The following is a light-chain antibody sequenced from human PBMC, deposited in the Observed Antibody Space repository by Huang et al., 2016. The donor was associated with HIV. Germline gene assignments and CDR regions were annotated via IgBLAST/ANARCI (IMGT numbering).Light chain of an antibody. J-gene: IGKJ4*01. CDR3: QQRSSGVT. V-gene: IGKV3-11*01. Sequence: IVLTQSPATLSWYPGERVTLSCRASQSVGNYIAWYQQHPGQSPKLLIYDTSNRATGTPVRFSGSVSGTDFTLTISRLESEDFAVYYCQQRSSGVTFGGGTKVQVK. CDR2: DTS. CDR1: QSVGNY.